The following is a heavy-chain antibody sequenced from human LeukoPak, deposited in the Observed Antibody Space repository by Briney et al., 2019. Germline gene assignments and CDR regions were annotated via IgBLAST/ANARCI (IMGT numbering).Heavy chain of an antibody. V-gene: IGHV3-7*03. CDR2: IKQDGSEK. Sequence: KPGGSLRLSCAASGFTFSSYWMSWVRQAPGKGLEWVANIKQDGSEKYYVDSVKGRFTISRDNAKNSLYLQMNSLRAEDTDVYYCARGEAVAGQTGDYYYYGMDVWGKGTTVTVSS. CDR1: GFTFSSYW. D-gene: IGHD6-19*01. CDR3: ARGEAVAGQTGDYYYYGMDV. J-gene: IGHJ6*04.